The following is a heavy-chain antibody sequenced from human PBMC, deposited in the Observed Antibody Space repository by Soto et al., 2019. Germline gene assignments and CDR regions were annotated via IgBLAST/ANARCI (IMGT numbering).Heavy chain of an antibody. CDR1: GGSTSSSSYF. V-gene: IGHV4-39*01. Sequence: PSETLSLTCTDSGGSTSSSSYFWGWIRQPPGKGLEWIGMIYYSGSTYYTPSLKSRVTVSVDTSNNQFSLKLSSVTAADPAVYDCARNSGDFWFDPWGQGTLVTVSS. J-gene: IGHJ5*02. D-gene: IGHD2-21*02. CDR3: ARNSGDFWFDP. CDR2: IYYSGST.